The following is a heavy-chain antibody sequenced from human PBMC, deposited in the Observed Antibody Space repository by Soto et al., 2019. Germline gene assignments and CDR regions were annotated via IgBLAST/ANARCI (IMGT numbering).Heavy chain of an antibody. Sequence: QVQLMQSGAEVKKPGASVKVSCKASGDTFTDYYIHWVRQAPGQGLEWMGTVNPSGGHTTYAQHFLGRVTMTRDTSTSTLYMELTSLTSDDAAIYSCARGGHVVVVTAALDYWGQGPLVTVSS. D-gene: IGHD2-21*02. V-gene: IGHV1-46*01. CDR3: ARGGHVVVVTAALDY. CDR1: GDTFTDYY. CDR2: VNPSGGHT. J-gene: IGHJ4*02.